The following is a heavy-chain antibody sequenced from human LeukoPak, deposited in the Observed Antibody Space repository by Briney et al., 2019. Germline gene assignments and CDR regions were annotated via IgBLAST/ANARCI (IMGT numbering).Heavy chain of an antibody. CDR2: ISISGGGT. Sequence: QPGRSLRLSCAASGFILSNYAMSWVRQAPGEGLEWVSAISISGGGTYYADSVKGRFTISRDNSKNTLYLQMNSLRAEDTAVYYCAKEDVPSVAGTFDYWGQGTLVTVSS. CDR1: GFILSNYA. D-gene: IGHD6-19*01. J-gene: IGHJ4*02. V-gene: IGHV3-23*01. CDR3: AKEDVPSVAGTFDY.